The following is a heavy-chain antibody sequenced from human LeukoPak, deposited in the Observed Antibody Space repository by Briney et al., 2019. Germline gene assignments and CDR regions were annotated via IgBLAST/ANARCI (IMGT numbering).Heavy chain of an antibody. CDR2: IDYSGST. CDR1: GGSISGYY. D-gene: IGHD4-17*01. Sequence: PSETLSLTCTVSGGSISGYYWSWLRQPPGKGMEWIGYIDYSGSTNYNPSLKSRVTISVDTSKNQFSLRLRYVTAADTAVYYCARTASTVTTAIDYWGQGTLVTVSS. V-gene: IGHV4-59*01. CDR3: ARTASTVTTAIDY. J-gene: IGHJ4*02.